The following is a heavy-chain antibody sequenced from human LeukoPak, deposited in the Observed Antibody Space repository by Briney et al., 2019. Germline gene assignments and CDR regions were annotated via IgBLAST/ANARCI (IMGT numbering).Heavy chain of an antibody. D-gene: IGHD6-19*01. CDR1: GGTFSSYA. CDR3: ASIAVAGPLDYFDY. J-gene: IGHJ4*02. Sequence: SVKVSCKASGGTFSSYAISWVRQAPGQGLEWMGGIIPIFGTASYAQKFQGRVTITTDESTSTAYMELSSLRSEDTAVYYCASIAVAGPLDYFDYWGQGTLVTVSS. CDR2: IIPIFGTA. V-gene: IGHV1-69*05.